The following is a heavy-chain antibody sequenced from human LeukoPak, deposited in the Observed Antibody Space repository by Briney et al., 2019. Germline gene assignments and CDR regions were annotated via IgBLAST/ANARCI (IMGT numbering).Heavy chain of an antibody. D-gene: IGHD6-19*01. CDR2: MSTSGNS. CDR1: GGSISGYY. Sequence: PSETLSLTCTVSGGSISGYYWSWIRQPAGKGLEWIGRMSTSGNSNYIPSLVSRVTMSVDTSKNQFSLNLSSVAAADTAVYYCAKAPQWLVSPHYFDYWGQGTLVTVSS. CDR3: AKAPQWLVSPHYFDY. J-gene: IGHJ4*02. V-gene: IGHV4-4*07.